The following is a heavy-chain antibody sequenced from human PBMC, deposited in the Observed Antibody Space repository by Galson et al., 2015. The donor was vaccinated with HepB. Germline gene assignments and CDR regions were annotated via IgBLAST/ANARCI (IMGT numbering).Heavy chain of an antibody. CDR3: ARSPYDFWSGESSYYFDY. D-gene: IGHD3-3*01. Sequence: SVKVSCKASGYTFTSSAMHWVRQAPGQRLEWMGWINAGNGNTKYSQKFQGRVTITRDTSASTAYMELSSLRSEDTAVYYCARSPYDFWSGESSYYFDYWGQGTLVTVSS. J-gene: IGHJ4*02. CDR2: INAGNGNT. V-gene: IGHV1-3*01. CDR1: GYTFTSSA.